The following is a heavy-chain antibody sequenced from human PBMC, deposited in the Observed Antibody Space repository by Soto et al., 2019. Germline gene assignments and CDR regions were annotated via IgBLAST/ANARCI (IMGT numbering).Heavy chain of an antibody. CDR3: ARGIYCTNGVCLDTSPFDY. Sequence: PSETLSLTCTVSGGSISSGGYYWSWIRQHPGKGLEWIGYIYYSGSTYYNPSLKSRVTISVDTSKNQFSLKLSSVTAADTAVYYCARGIYCTNGVCLDTSPFDYWGQGTLVTVSS. D-gene: IGHD2-8*01. CDR1: GGSISSGGYY. CDR2: IYYSGST. J-gene: IGHJ4*02. V-gene: IGHV4-31*03.